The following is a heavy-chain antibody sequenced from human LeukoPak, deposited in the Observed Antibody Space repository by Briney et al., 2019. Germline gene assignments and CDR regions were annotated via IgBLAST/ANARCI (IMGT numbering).Heavy chain of an antibody. J-gene: IGHJ4*02. D-gene: IGHD3-16*02. Sequence: GGSLRLSCAAPGFTFSNAWMSWVRQAPGKGLEWVGRIKSKTDGGRTDYAAPVKGRFTISRDDSKNTLYLQMNSLKTDDTAVYYCTTGVRYDYVWGSYRYSRYFDYWGQGTLVTVSS. V-gene: IGHV3-15*01. CDR1: GFTFSNAW. CDR2: IKSKTDGGRT. CDR3: TTGVRYDYVWGSYRYSRYFDY.